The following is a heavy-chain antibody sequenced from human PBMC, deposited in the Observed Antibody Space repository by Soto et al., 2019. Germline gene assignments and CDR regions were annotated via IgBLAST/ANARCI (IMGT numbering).Heavy chain of an antibody. CDR3: ARVERGTATTVVDAFDI. CDR1: GGSVNSGNYY. Sequence: QVQLQQWGAGLLKPSETLSLTCAVFGGSVNSGNYYWSWIRQPPGKGLEWIGEMSHSGGTHFNSSLKSRVTISVDTSKNQFSLKMSSVTAADTALYYCARVERGTATTVVDAFDIWGPGIMVTVSS. CDR2: MSHSGGT. J-gene: IGHJ3*02. V-gene: IGHV4-34*01. D-gene: IGHD1-1*01.